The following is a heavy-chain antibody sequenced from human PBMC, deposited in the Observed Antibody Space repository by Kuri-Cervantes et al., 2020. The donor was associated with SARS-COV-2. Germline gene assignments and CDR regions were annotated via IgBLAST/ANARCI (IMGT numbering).Heavy chain of an antibody. CDR2: IYYSGST. CDR3: ARGGWELRYYYYYMDV. D-gene: IGHD1-26*01. V-gene: IGHV4-59*01. J-gene: IGHJ6*03. Sequence: SETLSLTCTVSGGSISSYYWGWIRQPPGKGLEWIGYIYYSGSTNYNPSLKSRVTISVDTSKNQFSLKLSSVTAADTAVYYCARGGWELRYYYYYMDVWGKGTTVTVSS. CDR1: GGSISSYY.